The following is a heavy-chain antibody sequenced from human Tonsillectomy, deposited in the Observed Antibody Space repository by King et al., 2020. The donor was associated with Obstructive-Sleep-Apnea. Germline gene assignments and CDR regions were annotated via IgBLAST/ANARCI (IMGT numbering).Heavy chain of an antibody. CDR3: AREGGGGVDY. V-gene: IGHV4-59*11. D-gene: IGHD3-16*01. Sequence: VQLQESGPGLVKPSETLSLTCTVSGGSITSHHWSWIRQPPGKGLAWIGYIHYSGGADYSPSLKSRVSMSADTSKNHLALKLTSVTVADTAVYYCAREGGGGVDYWGQGILVTVSS. CDR1: GGSITSHH. CDR2: IHYSGGA. J-gene: IGHJ4*02.